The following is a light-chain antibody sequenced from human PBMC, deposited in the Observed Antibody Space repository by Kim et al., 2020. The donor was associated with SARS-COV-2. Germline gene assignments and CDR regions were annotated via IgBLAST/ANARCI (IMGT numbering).Light chain of an antibody. Sequence: SSELTQDPAVSVALGQTVRITCQGDSLRRYYASWYQQKPGQAPVLVIYGKNNRPSGIPDRFSGSSSGNTASLTITGAQADDEADYYCNSRDSSGHLPLYV. V-gene: IGLV3-19*01. CDR3: NSRDSSGHLPLYV. J-gene: IGLJ1*01. CDR1: SLRRYY. CDR2: GKN.